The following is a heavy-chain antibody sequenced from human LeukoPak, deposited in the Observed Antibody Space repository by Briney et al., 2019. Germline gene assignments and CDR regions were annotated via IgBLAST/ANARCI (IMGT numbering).Heavy chain of an antibody. Sequence: GGSLRLSCSASGFTFSSYAMHWVRRAPGKGLEYVSAISSNGGSTYYADSVKGRFTISRDNSKNTLYLQMNSLRAEDTAVYYCARDSGEILTGYFGYWGQGTLVTVSS. J-gene: IGHJ4*02. V-gene: IGHV3-64*04. CDR1: GFTFSSYA. D-gene: IGHD3-9*01. CDR3: ARDSGEILTGYFGY. CDR2: ISSNGGST.